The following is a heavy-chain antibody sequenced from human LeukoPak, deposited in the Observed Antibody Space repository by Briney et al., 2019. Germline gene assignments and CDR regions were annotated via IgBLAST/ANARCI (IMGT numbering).Heavy chain of an antibody. CDR3: ARVVGLTGYSSSWYAGYYYYMDV. Sequence: SVNVSCKASGGTFSSYAISWVRQAPGQGLDWMGGIIPIFGTTNYAQKFQDRVTITADKSTSTAYMELSSLRSEDTAVYYCARVVGLTGYSSSWYAGYYYYMDVWGKGTTVTVSS. V-gene: IGHV1-69*06. CDR2: IIPIFGTT. J-gene: IGHJ6*03. CDR1: GGTFSSYA. D-gene: IGHD6-13*01.